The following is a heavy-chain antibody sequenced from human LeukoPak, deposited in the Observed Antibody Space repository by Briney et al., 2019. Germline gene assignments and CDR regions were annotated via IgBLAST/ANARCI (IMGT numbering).Heavy chain of an antibody. D-gene: IGHD3-3*01. V-gene: IGHV3-43D*03. CDR3: ARDWALGVVSFDLGY. CDR1: GFTFDDYA. CDR2: ISWDGGTT. J-gene: IGHJ4*02. Sequence: QTGGSLRLSCAATGFTFDDYAMYWVRQSPGKGLEWVSLISWDGGTTTYADSVKGRFTISRDNSKGSLYLQLNTLRPDDSAVYYCARDWALGVVSFDLGYWGQGTLVTVSS.